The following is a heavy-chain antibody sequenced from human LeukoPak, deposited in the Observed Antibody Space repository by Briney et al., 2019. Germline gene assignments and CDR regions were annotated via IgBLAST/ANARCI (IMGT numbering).Heavy chain of an antibody. CDR3: ARDKEGYYFDY. V-gene: IGHV4-38-2*02. Sequence: XXGLEWIVSIYHSGSTYYNPSLKRRVTISVDTSKNQFSLKLSSVTAADTAVYYCARDKEGYYFDYWGQGTLVTVSS. J-gene: IGHJ4*02. CDR2: IYHSGST.